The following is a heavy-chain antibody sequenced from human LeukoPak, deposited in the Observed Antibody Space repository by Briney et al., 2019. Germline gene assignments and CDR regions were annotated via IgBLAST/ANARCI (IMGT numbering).Heavy chain of an antibody. J-gene: IGHJ4*02. V-gene: IGHV3-11*04. CDR2: ISSSGSTI. CDR3: ARVRGLAQGDIVVVPAAASDY. Sequence: PGGSLRLSCAASGFTFSDYYMSWIRQAPGKGLEWVSYISSSGSTIYYADSVKGRFTISRDNAKNSLYLQMNSLRAEDTAVYYCARVRGLAQGDIVVVPAAASDYWGQGTLVTVSS. CDR1: GFTFSDYY. D-gene: IGHD2-2*01.